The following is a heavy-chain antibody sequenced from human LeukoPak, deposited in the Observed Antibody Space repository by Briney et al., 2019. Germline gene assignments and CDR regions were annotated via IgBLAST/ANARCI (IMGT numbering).Heavy chain of an antibody. CDR3: ARDSAWATGY. CDR1: GYTFTSHK. Sequence: ASVKVSCKTSGYTFTSHKIHWVRQAPGQGLEWMGILTPGDGYTNYAQRFQGRVTMSRDLSTSTVYMELSSLSSEDTAVYYCARDSAWATGYWGQGTLVTVSS. D-gene: IGHD1-1*01. V-gene: IGHV1-46*01. CDR2: LTPGDGYT. J-gene: IGHJ4*02.